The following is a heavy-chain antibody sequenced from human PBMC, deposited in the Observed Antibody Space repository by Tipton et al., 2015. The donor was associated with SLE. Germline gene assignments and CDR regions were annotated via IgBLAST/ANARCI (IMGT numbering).Heavy chain of an antibody. D-gene: IGHD5-12*01. CDR3: VRSIVATTDFDY. Sequence: QLVQSGAEVKSPGASVKVSCRASGYTFTSSGISWVRQAPGQGLEWMGWISTYSGTTNYAQKLQGRVTMTTDTSTSTAYIELRSLRSDDTAVYYCVRSIVATTDFDYWGQGTLVTVSS. J-gene: IGHJ4*02. CDR1: GYTFTSSG. V-gene: IGHV1-18*01. CDR2: ISTYSGTT.